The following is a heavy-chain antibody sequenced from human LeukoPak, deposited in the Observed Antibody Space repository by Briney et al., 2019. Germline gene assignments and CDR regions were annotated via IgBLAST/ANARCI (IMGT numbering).Heavy chain of an antibody. J-gene: IGHJ4*02. CDR3: ARQGGWYSTVDY. CDR1: GGSISSGSYY. V-gene: IGHV4-61*02. Sequence: SETLSLTCTVSGGSISSGSYYWSWIRQPAGKGLEWIGRIYTSGSTNYNPSLKSRVTISVDTSKNQFSLKLSSVTAADTAVYYCARQGGWYSTVDYWGQGNLVTVSS. CDR2: IYTSGST. D-gene: IGHD6-19*01.